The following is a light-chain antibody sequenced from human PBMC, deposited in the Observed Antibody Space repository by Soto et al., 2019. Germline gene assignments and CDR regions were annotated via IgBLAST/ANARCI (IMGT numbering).Light chain of an antibody. Sequence: QSVLTQPASGSGFPGQSITISCTGTSSDVGGYNYVSWYQQHPGKAPKLMIYDVSNRPSGVSNRFSGSKSGNTASLTISGVQAEDEADYYCSSYTSSSTPYVFGTGTKVTVL. CDR2: DVS. V-gene: IGLV2-14*01. CDR1: SSDVGGYNY. J-gene: IGLJ1*01. CDR3: SSYTSSSTPYV.